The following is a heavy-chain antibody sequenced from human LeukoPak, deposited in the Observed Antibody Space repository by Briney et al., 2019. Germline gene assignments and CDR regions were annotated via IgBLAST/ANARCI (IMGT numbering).Heavy chain of an antibody. CDR2: IYPGDSDT. CDR1: GYSFTSYW. D-gene: IGHD2-15*01. J-gene: IGHJ4*02. Sequence: GESLKISCKASGYSFTSYWIGWVRQMPGKGLEWMGIIYPGDSDTRYSPSFQGQVTISADKSINTAYLQWNSLKASDTAMYYCARFVGACSGGSCSSDYWGQGTLVTVSS. V-gene: IGHV5-51*01. CDR3: ARFVGACSGGSCSSDY.